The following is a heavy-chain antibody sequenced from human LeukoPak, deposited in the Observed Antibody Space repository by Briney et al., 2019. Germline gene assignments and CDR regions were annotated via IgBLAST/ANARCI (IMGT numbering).Heavy chain of an antibody. Sequence: SETLSLTCAVYGGSFSTNYWSWIRQPPGKGLEWIGEISHSGSTNYNASLKSRLTISVDTSKNQFSLNLSSVTAADTAVYYCARGLRYWTYWGQGSLVTVSS. D-gene: IGHD2-8*02. CDR2: ISHSGST. CDR1: GGSFSTNY. V-gene: IGHV4-34*01. J-gene: IGHJ4*02. CDR3: ARGLRYWTY.